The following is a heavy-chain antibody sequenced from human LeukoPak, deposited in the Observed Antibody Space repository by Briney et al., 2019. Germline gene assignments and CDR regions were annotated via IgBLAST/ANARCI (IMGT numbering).Heavy chain of an antibody. V-gene: IGHV4-59*08. D-gene: IGHD3-9*01. J-gene: IGHJ4*02. Sequence: SETLSLTCSVSDDSITMYYWTWIRQPPGKGLEWSGYVYHTGSTYYNPSLKSRVTISVDTSKNQFSLKLSSVTAADTAVYYCARGQVGIRYFDWLLGLFDYWGQGTLVTVSS. CDR1: DDSITMYY. CDR3: ARGQVGIRYFDWLLGLFDY. CDR2: VYHTGST.